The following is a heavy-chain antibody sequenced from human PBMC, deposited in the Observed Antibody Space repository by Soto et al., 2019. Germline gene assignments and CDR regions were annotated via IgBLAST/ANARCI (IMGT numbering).Heavy chain of an antibody. V-gene: IGHV3-30*18. CDR1: GFTFSSYG. Sequence: QVQLVESGGGVVQPGRSLRLSCAASGFTFSSYGMHWVRQAPGKGLEWVAVISYDGSNKYYADSVKGRFTISRDNSKNTLYLQMNSLRAEDTAVYYCAKGDEMYHYGSGSYFDYWGQGTLVTVSS. J-gene: IGHJ4*02. CDR2: ISYDGSNK. CDR3: AKGDEMYHYGSGSYFDY. D-gene: IGHD3-10*01.